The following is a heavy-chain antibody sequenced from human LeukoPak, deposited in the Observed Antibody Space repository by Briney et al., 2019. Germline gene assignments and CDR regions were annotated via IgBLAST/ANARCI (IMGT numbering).Heavy chain of an antibody. CDR1: GGTFSSYA. CDR3: ARGVGYCSSTSSYTTGYYYYMDV. CDR2: IIPILGTA. Sequence: SVKVSCKASGGTFSSYAISWVRQAPGQGLEWMGGIIPILGTANYAQKFQGRVTITTDESTSTAYMELSSLRSEDTAVYYCARGVGYCSSTSSYTTGYYYYMDVWGKGTTVTVSS. V-gene: IGHV1-69*05. J-gene: IGHJ6*03. D-gene: IGHD2-2*02.